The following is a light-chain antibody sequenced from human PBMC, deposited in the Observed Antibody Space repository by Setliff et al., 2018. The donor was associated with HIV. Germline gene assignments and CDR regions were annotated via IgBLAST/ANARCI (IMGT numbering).Light chain of an antibody. Sequence: QSALTQPPSVSASPGQSIIISCTGTISDIGSYNRVSWYQPRPGTAPNLIIYEVNKRPSGVSNRFSGSKSGNTASLAISGLQADDEADYYCCSYAGSDTCVVFGTGTKVTVL. CDR2: EVN. CDR1: ISDIGSYNR. J-gene: IGLJ1*01. CDR3: CSYAGSDTCVV. V-gene: IGLV2-23*02.